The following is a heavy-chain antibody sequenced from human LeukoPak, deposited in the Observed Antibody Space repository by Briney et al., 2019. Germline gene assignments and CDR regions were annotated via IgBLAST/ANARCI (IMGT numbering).Heavy chain of an antibody. D-gene: IGHD1-26*01. V-gene: IGHV1-2*02. CDR3: ARGGSYGWVYYYYYMDV. CDR2: INPNSGGT. Sequence: ASVKVSCKASGYTLTGYYMHWVRQAPGQGLEWMGWINPNSGGTNYAQKFQGRVTMTRDTSISTAYMELSRLRSDDTAVYYCARGGSYGWVYYYYYMDVWGKGTTVTVSS. J-gene: IGHJ6*03. CDR1: GYTLTGYY.